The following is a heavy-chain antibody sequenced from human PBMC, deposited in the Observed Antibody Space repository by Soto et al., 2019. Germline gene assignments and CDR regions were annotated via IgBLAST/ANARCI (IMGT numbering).Heavy chain of an antibody. V-gene: IGHV1-46*01. Sequence: QVQLVQSGAEVKKPGASVKVSCKASGYIFTNYYIHWVRQAPGQGLEWMAIINPLPTSGSTNYAQEFQGRVTVTRATSTSTVYMELNSLRSDDTAIYYCARDLAAAAYWGQGTLVTVSS. CDR2: INPLPTSGST. J-gene: IGHJ4*02. CDR1: GYIFTNYY. CDR3: ARDLAAAAY. D-gene: IGHD6-13*01.